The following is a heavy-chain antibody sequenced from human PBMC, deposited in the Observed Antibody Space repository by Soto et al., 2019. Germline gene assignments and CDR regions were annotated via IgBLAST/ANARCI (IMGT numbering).Heavy chain of an antibody. CDR2: ISTYNGNT. CDR1: GYTFTGYY. V-gene: IGHV1-18*04. J-gene: IGHJ6*03. Sequence: ASVKVSCKASGYTFTGYYMHWVRQAPGQGLEWLGWISTYNGNTKFAQKVQGRLTMSPDTFTSTANIELTSLRFYDTALYYCAKTTVTASYYYMDVWGKGSTVTVSS. CDR3: AKTTVTASYYYMDV. D-gene: IGHD4-17*01.